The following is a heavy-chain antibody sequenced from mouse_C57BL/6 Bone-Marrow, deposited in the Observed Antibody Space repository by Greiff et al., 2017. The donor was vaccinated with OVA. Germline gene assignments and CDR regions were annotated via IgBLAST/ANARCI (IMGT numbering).Heavy chain of an antibody. Sequence: VQLQQSGAELARPGASVKLSCKASGYTFTSYGISWVKQRTGPGLEWIGEIYPRSGNTYYNEKFKGKATLTADKSSSTAYMELRSLTSEDSAVYFCARWLLLGGYFDVWGTGTTVTVSS. CDR3: ARWLLLGGYFDV. CDR1: GYTFTSYG. J-gene: IGHJ1*03. V-gene: IGHV1-81*01. CDR2: IYPRSGNT. D-gene: IGHD2-3*01.